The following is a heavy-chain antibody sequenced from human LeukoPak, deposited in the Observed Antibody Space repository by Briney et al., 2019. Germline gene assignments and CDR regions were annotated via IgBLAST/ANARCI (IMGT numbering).Heavy chain of an antibody. V-gene: IGHV1-69*05. Sequence: GASVKVSCKGSGGTLITSGISWVRQGPGQGLEWMGGIIPMFGTPNYAQKFQARVTVTTDASTNTAYMELSSLRSEDTAVYSCARARGYSYISPFHYWGQGTLVTVSS. J-gene: IGHJ4*02. CDR1: GGTLITSG. D-gene: IGHD5-18*01. CDR3: ARARGYSYISPFHY. CDR2: IIPMFGTP.